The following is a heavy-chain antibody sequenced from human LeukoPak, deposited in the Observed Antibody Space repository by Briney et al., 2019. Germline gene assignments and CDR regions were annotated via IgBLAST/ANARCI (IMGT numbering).Heavy chain of an antibody. J-gene: IGHJ4*02. CDR2: INPNSGDT. CDR3: AGGYCSGGSCRQGFDY. D-gene: IGHD2-15*01. V-gene: IGHV1-2*02. CDR1: GYTFTSYY. Sequence: GASVKVSCKASGYTFTSYYMHWVRQAPGQGLEWMGWINPNSGDTNHAQNFQGRVTLTRDTSISTAYMELSSLRSDDSAVYYCAGGYCSGGSCRQGFDYWGQGTLVTVSS.